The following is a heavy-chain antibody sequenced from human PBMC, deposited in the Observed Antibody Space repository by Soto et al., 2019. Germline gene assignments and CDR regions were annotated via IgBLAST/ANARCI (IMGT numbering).Heavy chain of an antibody. Sequence: QVQLVESGGGVVPPGKSLRLSCAASGFTFTSYAIHWVRQAPGKGLEWVAAISYDGSMKYYADSVKGRCTLSRDDSKNTVYLEMDSLRADDAAIYYCARARTVISLGYFDYWGQGILVTVSS. CDR1: GFTFTSYA. CDR2: ISYDGSMK. CDR3: ARARTVISLGYFDY. J-gene: IGHJ4*02. V-gene: IGHV3-30-3*01. D-gene: IGHD4-17*01.